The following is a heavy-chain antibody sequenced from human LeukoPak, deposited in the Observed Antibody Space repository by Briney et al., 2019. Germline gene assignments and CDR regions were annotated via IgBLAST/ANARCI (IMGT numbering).Heavy chain of an antibody. D-gene: IGHD3-10*01. Sequence: PSETLSLTCTVSSGSISSYYWSWIRQPPGGGLEWIGYVNYSGSANSNPSLKSRVTISVERSKNQFSLKLSSVTAANPAVYYCARHEELGQFDYCGQGTLVTVSS. CDR1: SGSISSYY. V-gene: IGHV4-59*08. CDR2: VNYSGSA. J-gene: IGHJ4*02. CDR3: ARHEELGQFDY.